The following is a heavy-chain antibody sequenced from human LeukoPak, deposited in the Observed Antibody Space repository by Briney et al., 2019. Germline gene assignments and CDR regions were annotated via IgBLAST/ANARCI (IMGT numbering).Heavy chain of an antibody. V-gene: IGHV4-59*08. CDR3: ARQYYSYGYIDY. CDR1: GGSISRYY. CDR2: IYYSGTT. Sequence: PSETLSLTCTVPGGSISRYYWSWIRQPPGKGLEWIGYIYYSGTTNYNPSLKSRVTISVDTSKNQLSLKLTSVTAADTAVYYCARQYYSYGYIDYWGQGALVTVSS. D-gene: IGHD5-18*01. J-gene: IGHJ4*02.